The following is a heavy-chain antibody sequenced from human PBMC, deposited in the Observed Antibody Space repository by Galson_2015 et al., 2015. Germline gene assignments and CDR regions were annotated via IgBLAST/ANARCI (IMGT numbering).Heavy chain of an antibody. CDR3: ARLFWDTAMGLPLDY. CDR2: IYPGDSDT. Sequence: MGIIYPGDSDTRYSPSFQGQVTISADKSISTAYLQWSSLKASDTAMYYCARLFWDTAMGLPLDYWGQGTLVTVSS. J-gene: IGHJ4*02. V-gene: IGHV5-51*01. D-gene: IGHD5-18*01.